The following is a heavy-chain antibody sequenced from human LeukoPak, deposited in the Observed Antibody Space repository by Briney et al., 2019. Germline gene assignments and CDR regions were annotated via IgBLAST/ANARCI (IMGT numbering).Heavy chain of an antibody. CDR3: ARSGTNYYYSYMDV. CDR2: ISGSGSST. J-gene: IGHJ6*03. D-gene: IGHD1-26*01. CDR1: GFTFRSYA. Sequence: GGSLRLSCAASGFTFRSYAMNWVRQAPGKGLEWVSAISGSGSSTYYPGSVKGRFTISRDNSKNTLYLQMNSLRAEDTAVYYCARSGTNYYYSYMDVWGKGTTVTVSS. V-gene: IGHV3-23*01.